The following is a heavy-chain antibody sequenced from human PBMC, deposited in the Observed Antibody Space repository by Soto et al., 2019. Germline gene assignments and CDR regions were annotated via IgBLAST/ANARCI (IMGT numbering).Heavy chain of an antibody. Sequence: EVQLLESGGGLVQPGGSLRLSCAASGFTFSSYGMTWVRQAPGKGLEWGACSSATGAGTYYADSVKGRFTISRDNSKNTLYLQMTSLRADGTADYYCAKDRRAGGNYGFYSDFWGQGALVIVSS. CDR1: GFTFSSYG. V-gene: IGHV3-23*01. CDR2: SSATGAGT. D-gene: IGHD1-7*01. CDR3: AKDRRAGGNYGFYSDF. J-gene: IGHJ4*02.